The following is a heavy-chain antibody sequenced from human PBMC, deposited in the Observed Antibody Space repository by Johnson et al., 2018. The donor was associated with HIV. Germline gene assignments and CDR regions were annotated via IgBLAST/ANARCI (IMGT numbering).Heavy chain of an antibody. CDR2: IGSSGDT. V-gene: IGHV3-20*04. Sequence: VQLVESGGGVVRPGGSLRLSCADSGFTFDDYGMSWVRQTPGKGLEWVSGIGSSGDTYYPGSVTGRFTVSRDNSKNTLYLQMNSLRAEDTAVYYCARDGGIGSTREDAFDIWGQGTMVIVSS. J-gene: IGHJ3*02. CDR1: GFTFDDYG. D-gene: IGHD2-2*01. CDR3: ARDGGIGSTREDAFDI.